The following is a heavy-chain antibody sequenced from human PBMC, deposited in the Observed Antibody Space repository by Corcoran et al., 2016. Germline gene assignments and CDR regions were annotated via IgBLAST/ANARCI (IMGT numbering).Heavy chain of an antibody. V-gene: IGHV5-51*01. CDR3: ARQRGDSYGIDGFDI. CDR2: IYPGDSDT. D-gene: IGHD5-18*01. J-gene: IGHJ3*02. Sequence: EVQLVQSGAEVKKPGESLKISCKGSGYSFTSYWIGWVRKMPGKGLEWMGIIYPGDSDTRYSPSFQGQVTIAADKSLTTAYLQWSSLKASDTARYYCARQRGDSYGIDGFDIWGQGTMVTVSS. CDR1: GYSFTSYW.